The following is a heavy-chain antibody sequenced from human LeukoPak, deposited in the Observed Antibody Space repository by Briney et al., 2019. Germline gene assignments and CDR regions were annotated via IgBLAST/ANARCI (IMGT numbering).Heavy chain of an antibody. V-gene: IGHV4-39*07. Sequence: SSYSMNWGRRAPGKGVGGIGSTYYSGSTYYNPSLKSRVTISVDTSKNQFSLKLSSVTAADTAVYYCARRSSHSDNWFDPWGQGTLITVSS. CDR1: SSYS. J-gene: IGHJ5*02. CDR2: TYYSGST. D-gene: IGHD6-13*01. CDR3: ARRSSHSDNWFDP.